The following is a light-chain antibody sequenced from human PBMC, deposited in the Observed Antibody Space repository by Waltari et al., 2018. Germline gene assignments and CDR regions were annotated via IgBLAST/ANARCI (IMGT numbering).Light chain of an antibody. CDR1: SLRSYY. Sequence: SFELTRDPAVSVALGQPVRITCQGDSLRSYYESCYQQKPGQAPVLVIYGKNNRPSGFPDRFSGSSSGNTASLTITGAQAEDEADYYCNSRDSSGNHLVFGGGTKLTVL. CDR2: GKN. CDR3: NSRDSSGNHLV. J-gene: IGLJ2*01. V-gene: IGLV3-19*01.